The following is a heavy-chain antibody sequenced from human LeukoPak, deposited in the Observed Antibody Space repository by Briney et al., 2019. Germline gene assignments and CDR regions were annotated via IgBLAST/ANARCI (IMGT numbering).Heavy chain of an antibody. Sequence: GTLRLSCAASGFTFSSEWMSWVRQAPGKGLEWVANIKQDGSEKYYVDSVKGRFTISRDNAKNSLYLQMNSLRAEDTAVYYCATHILEWLPNWFDPWGQGTLVTVSS. CDR1: GFTFSSEW. J-gene: IGHJ5*02. D-gene: IGHD3-3*01. CDR3: ATHILEWLPNWFDP. CDR2: IKQDGSEK. V-gene: IGHV3-7*02.